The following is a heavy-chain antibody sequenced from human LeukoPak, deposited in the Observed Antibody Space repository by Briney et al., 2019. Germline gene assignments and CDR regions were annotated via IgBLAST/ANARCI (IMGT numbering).Heavy chain of an antibody. CDR3: ARVSTVTPGSDWYFDL. D-gene: IGHD4-17*01. CDR2: ISGSGGST. J-gene: IGHJ2*01. CDR1: GFTFSSYA. Sequence: PGGSLRLSCAASGFTFSSYAMSWVRQAPGKGLEWVSAISGSGGSTYYADSVKGRFTISRDNSKNTLYLQMNSLRAGDTAVYYCARVSTVTPGSDWYFDLWGRGTLVTVSS. V-gene: IGHV3-23*01.